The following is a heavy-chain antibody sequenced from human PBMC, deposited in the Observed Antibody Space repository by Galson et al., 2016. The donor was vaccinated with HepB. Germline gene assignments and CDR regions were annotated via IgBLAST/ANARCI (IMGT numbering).Heavy chain of an antibody. Sequence: SVKVSCKASAFTFTSSVIQWVLQARGQRLEWIGWIVVGSGNTNYAQKFQERVAITRDMSTSTAYMEVSSLKSDDTAVYYCAADGHYDFLSGYPPAVGYWGQGTLVTVSS. CDR3: AADGHYDFLSGYPPAVGY. CDR1: AFTFTSSV. J-gene: IGHJ4*02. V-gene: IGHV1-58*02. D-gene: IGHD3-3*01. CDR2: IVVGSGNT.